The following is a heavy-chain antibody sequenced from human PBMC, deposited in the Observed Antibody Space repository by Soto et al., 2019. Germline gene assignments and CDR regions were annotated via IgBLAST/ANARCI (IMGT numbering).Heavy chain of an antibody. CDR1: GGGTLSNDA. Sequence: QVHLVQSGADGRKSGSSVRVSCTASGGGTLSNDAISWVRQAPGQGLEGLGRISPCFGTTDYSQRFQGRLTITADASTGTVYMDLRSLKSDDTAVYYCEREVVTETTWGSFDSWGQGTLVTVSS. CDR3: EREVVTETTWGSFDS. D-gene: IGHD2-21*02. V-gene: IGHV1-69*01. J-gene: IGHJ4*02. CDR2: ISPCFGTT.